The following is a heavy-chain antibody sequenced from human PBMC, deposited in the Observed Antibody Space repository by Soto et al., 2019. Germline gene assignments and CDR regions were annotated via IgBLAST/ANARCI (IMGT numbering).Heavy chain of an antibody. CDR2: ISSSGSTI. Sequence: PGGSLRLSCAASGLTFSSYEMNWVRQAPGKGLEWVSYISSSGSTIYYADSVKGRFTISRDNAKNSLYLQMNSLRAEDTAVYYCARDSSSITMVRGVIDYWGQGTLVTVSS. J-gene: IGHJ4*02. CDR1: GLTFSSYE. V-gene: IGHV3-48*03. CDR3: ARDSSSITMVRGVIDY. D-gene: IGHD3-10*01.